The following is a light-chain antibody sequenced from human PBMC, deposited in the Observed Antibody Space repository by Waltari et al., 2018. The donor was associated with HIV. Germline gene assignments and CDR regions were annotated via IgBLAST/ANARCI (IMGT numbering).Light chain of an antibody. CDR2: WAS. V-gene: IGKV4-1*01. J-gene: IGKJ4*01. Sequence: DIVMTQSPDSLAVSLGERATINCKSSQSVLYSSNNNNYLAWYQQKPGQPPKLLIYWASTRESGVPDRFSGSGSGTDFTLTISSLQAEDVAVYYCQQYYSTPLTFGGGTTVEIK. CDR3: QQYYSTPLT. CDR1: QSVLYSSNNNNY.